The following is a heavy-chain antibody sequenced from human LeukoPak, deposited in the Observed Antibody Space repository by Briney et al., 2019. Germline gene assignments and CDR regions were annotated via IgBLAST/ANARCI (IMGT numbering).Heavy chain of an antibody. Sequence: GGSLRLSCAASGFTFDDYGMSWVRQAPGKGLEWVSAISGSGGSTYYADSVKGRFTISRDNSKNTLYLQMNSLRAEDTAVYYCAKAGYCSGGSCYSVDYWGQGTLVTVSS. CDR3: AKAGYCSGGSCYSVDY. J-gene: IGHJ4*02. D-gene: IGHD2-15*01. CDR1: GFTFDDYG. CDR2: ISGSGGST. V-gene: IGHV3-23*01.